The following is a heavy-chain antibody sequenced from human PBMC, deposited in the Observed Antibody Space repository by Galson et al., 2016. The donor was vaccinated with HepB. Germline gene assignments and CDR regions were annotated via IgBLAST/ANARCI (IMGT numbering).Heavy chain of an antibody. CDR3: ARVTLRGVTLGFLDF. CDR2: INPGGGST. D-gene: IGHD3-10*01. V-gene: IGHV1-46*01. CDR1: GYTFSSYY. Sequence: SVKVSCKASGYTFSSYYIHWVRQAPGQGLEWMGIINPGGGSTSHAQKFQGRVTMTWDTSTSTVYMELGRLRSEDTAVYFCARVTLRGVTLGFLDFWGQGTLVTVSS. J-gene: IGHJ4*02.